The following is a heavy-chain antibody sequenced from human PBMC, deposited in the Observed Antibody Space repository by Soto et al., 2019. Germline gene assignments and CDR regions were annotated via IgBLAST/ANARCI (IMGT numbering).Heavy chain of an antibody. Sequence: PSETLSLTCAVYGGSFIGYYWSWIRQPPGKGLEWIGEINHSGSTNYNPSLKSRVTISVDKSKNQFSLKLSSVTAADTAVYYCASTYYDFWSGYRPTYYFDDWGQGTLVTVSS. CDR1: GGSFIGYY. CDR3: ASTYYDFWSGYRPTYYFDD. V-gene: IGHV4-34*01. J-gene: IGHJ4*02. D-gene: IGHD3-3*01. CDR2: INHSGST.